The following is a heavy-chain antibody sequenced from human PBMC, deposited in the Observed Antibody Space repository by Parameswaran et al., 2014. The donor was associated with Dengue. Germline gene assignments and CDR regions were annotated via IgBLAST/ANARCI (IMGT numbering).Heavy chain of an antibody. CDR1: GFTFSSYA. J-gene: IGHJ4*02. V-gene: IGHV3-23*01. D-gene: IGHD3-22*01. CDR3: ASAYYYDSSGYSGVDY. Sequence: GESLKISCAASGFTFSSYAMSWVRQAPGKGLEWVSAISGSGGSTYYADSVKGRFTISRDNSKNTLYLQMNSLRAEDTAVYYCASAYYYDSSGYSGVDYWGQGTLVTVSS. CDR2: ISGSGGST.